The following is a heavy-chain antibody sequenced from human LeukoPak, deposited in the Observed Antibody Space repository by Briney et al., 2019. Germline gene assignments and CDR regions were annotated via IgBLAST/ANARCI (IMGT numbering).Heavy chain of an antibody. CDR2: IYSGGST. D-gene: IGHD2-15*01. Sequence: GGSLRLSCAVSGFTVSSNYMSWVRQAPGKGLEWVSSIYSGGSTYYADSVKGRFTISRDNSKNTLYLQMNSLRAEDTAVYYCARRGCTSWTCYSYFDYWGQGTLVTVSS. CDR3: ARRGCTSWTCYSYFDY. CDR1: GFTVSSNY. J-gene: IGHJ4*02. V-gene: IGHV3-66*04.